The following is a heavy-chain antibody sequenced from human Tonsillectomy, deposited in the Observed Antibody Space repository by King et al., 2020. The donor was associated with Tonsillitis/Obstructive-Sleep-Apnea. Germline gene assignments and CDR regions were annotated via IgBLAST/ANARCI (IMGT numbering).Heavy chain of an antibody. CDR1: GGSISSYY. J-gene: IGHJ3*02. CDR2: IYYSGST. CDR3: ARGGYGDYVAAFDI. D-gene: IGHD4-17*01. V-gene: IGHV4-59*01. Sequence: QLQESGPGLVKPSETLSLTCTVSGGSISSYYWSWLRQPPGKGLEWIGYIYYSGSTNYNPSLKSRVTISVDTSKNQFSLKLSSVTAADTAVYYCARGGYGDYVAAFDIWGQGTMVTVSS.